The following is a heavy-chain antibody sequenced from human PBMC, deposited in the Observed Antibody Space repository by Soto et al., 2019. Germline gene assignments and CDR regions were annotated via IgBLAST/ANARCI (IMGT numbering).Heavy chain of an antibody. CDR2: IYYSGST. CDR3: ARHLRGGNSDY. D-gene: IGHD2-15*01. J-gene: IGHJ4*02. CDR1: GGSISSSSYY. Sequence: SETLSLTCTVSGGSISSSSYYWGWIRQPPGKGLEWIGSIYYSGSTYYNPSLKSRVTISVDTSKNQFSLKLSSVTAAHTAVYYCARHLRGGNSDYWGQGTLVTVSS. V-gene: IGHV4-39*01.